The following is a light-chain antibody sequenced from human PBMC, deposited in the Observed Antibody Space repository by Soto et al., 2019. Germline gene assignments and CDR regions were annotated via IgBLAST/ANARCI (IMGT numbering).Light chain of an antibody. V-gene: IGLV1-40*01. Sequence: QSVLTQPPSVSGAPGQRVTISCTGSSSNIGAGYDVPWYQQLPGTAPKLLIYGNSNRPSGVPNRFSGSKSGTSASLAITGRLAEDEAADYCQSYDSSLSGYVVFGGGTKLTVL. CDR1: SSNIGAGYD. CDR3: QSYDSSLSGYVV. CDR2: GNS. J-gene: IGLJ2*01.